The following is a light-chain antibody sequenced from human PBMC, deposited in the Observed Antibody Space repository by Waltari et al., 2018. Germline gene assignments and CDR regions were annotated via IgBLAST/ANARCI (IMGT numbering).Light chain of an antibody. CDR2: EFS. CDR3: CSYAGDNTYV. Sequence: QSALTQPASVSGSPGQSITVTCPGTSSDGGSYNLFSWYQHHPPKAPKLMIYEFSKRPEGVSNRFLGTKSGKTASLTILGIQPEDEADYYCCSYAGDNTYVVGSGTQVTVL. V-gene: IGLV2-23*02. J-gene: IGLJ1*01. CDR1: SSDGGSYNL.